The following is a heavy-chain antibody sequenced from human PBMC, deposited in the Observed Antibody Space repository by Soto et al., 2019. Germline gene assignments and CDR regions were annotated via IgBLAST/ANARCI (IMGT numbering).Heavy chain of an antibody. CDR2: IRGSGGTP. V-gene: IGHV3-23*01. D-gene: IGHD3-16*01. J-gene: IGHJ4*02. CDR1: GFAFDFYA. Sequence: GGSLRLSCAASGFAFDFYAMSWVRQAPGKGLEWVSVIRGSGGTPYDADSVKGRFTISRDNFKSTLYLQMNSLRGEDTAVYYCAKGGLYTPFDFWGQGTVVTVSS. CDR3: AKGGLYTPFDF.